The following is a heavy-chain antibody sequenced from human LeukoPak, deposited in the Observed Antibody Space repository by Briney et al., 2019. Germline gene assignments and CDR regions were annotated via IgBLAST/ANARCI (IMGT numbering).Heavy chain of an antibody. J-gene: IGHJ4*02. D-gene: IGHD3-9*01. CDR3: ARVKSILTGHEN. CDR2: INPNGGGT. CDR1: GYSFTDYY. Sequence: ASVKVSCKASGYSFTDYYVHWVRQAPGHGLEWLGWINPNGGGTVSAQKFQGRVTMTRDTSISTAYMELSSLKSDDTAVYYCARVKSILTGHENWGQGTLVTVSS. V-gene: IGHV1-2*02.